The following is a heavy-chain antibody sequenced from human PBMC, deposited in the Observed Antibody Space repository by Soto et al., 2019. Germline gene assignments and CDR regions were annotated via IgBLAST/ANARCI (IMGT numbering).Heavy chain of an antibody. CDR3: ARDGYCSGGSCYRLLSCDY. V-gene: IGHV3-33*01. CDR2: IWYDGSKK. J-gene: IGHJ4*01. D-gene: IGHD2-15*01. CDR1: GFTFSSYG. Sequence: QVQLVESGGGVAQPEKSLRLSCTASGFTFSSYGMHWVRQVPGKGLEWVALIWYDGSKKYYADSVKGRFTISRDNSKNTLFLQMDSLRAEDTAVYHFARDGYCSGGSCYRLLSCDYWGHGTLVTVSS.